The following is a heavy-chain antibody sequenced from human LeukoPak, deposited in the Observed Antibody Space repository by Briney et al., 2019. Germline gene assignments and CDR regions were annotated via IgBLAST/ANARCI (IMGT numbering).Heavy chain of an antibody. CDR3: ARGGTTVTPGLLWFDP. Sequence: PSETLSLTCTVSGGSISSYYWSWIRLPPAKGLDWIGYLSKSGNTNYSPSLKSRVTIFGDTSKNQFFLKLSSVTAADTAVYYCARGGTTVTPGLLWFDPWGQGTLVTVSS. V-gene: IGHV4-59*01. D-gene: IGHD4-17*01. J-gene: IGHJ5*02. CDR2: LSKSGNT. CDR1: GGSISSYY.